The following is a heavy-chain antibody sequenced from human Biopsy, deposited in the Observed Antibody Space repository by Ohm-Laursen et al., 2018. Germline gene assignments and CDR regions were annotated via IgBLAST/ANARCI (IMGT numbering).Heavy chain of an antibody. Sequence: SLRLSCAASGFTFSPYSMNWVRQAPGKGLQWLAYIKSDSTTIYYADSVKGRFTISRDSAKNSLFLQMNSLRAEDTAIYYCARDQLMVFAMDVWGQGTTVTVSS. CDR2: IKSDSTTI. D-gene: IGHD2-8*01. CDR1: GFTFSPYS. CDR3: ARDQLMVFAMDV. V-gene: IGHV3-48*01. J-gene: IGHJ6*02.